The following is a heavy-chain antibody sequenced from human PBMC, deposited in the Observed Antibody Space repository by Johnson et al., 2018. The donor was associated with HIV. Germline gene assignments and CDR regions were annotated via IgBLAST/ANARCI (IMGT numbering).Heavy chain of an antibody. CDR1: GFTFSSYD. CDR2: ISYDARTK. CDR3: ARKKDAAFDI. Sequence: QVQLVESGGGVVQPGRSMRLSCAASGFTFSSYDLHWVRQAPRKGLEWVAVISYDARTKYYANSVRGRFTISRDNSKNTLYLQMNSLRADDTAVYYCARKKDAAFDIWGQGTMVTVSS. J-gene: IGHJ3*02. V-gene: IGHV3-30*04.